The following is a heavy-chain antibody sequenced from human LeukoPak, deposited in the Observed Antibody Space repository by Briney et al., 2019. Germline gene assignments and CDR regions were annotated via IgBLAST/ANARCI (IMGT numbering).Heavy chain of an antibody. CDR2: IKQDGSEK. CDR1: GFTFSSYW. Sequence: PGGSLRLPCAASGFTFSSYWMSWVRQAPGKGPEWVANIKQDGSEKYYVDSVKGRFTISRDNAKNSLYLQMNSLRAEDTAVYYCARAINHCSSTSCYSYYYYYMDVWGKGTTVTVSS. J-gene: IGHJ6*03. V-gene: IGHV3-7*01. D-gene: IGHD2-2*02. CDR3: ARAINHCSSTSCYSYYYYYMDV.